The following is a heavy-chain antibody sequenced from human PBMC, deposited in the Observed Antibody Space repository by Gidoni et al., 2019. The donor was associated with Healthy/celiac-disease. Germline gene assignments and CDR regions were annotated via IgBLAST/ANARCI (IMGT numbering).Heavy chain of an antibody. Sequence: QITLKESGPTLVKPTQTLTLTCTFSGFSLSTSGVGVGWIRQPPGKALEWLALIYWNDDKRYSPSLKSRLTITKDTSKNQVVLTMTNMDPVDTATYYCAHSLWYYDSSGYYQLYNWFDPWGQGTLVTVSS. J-gene: IGHJ5*02. CDR3: AHSLWYYDSSGYYQLYNWFDP. D-gene: IGHD3-22*01. CDR2: IYWNDDK. CDR1: GFSLSTSGVG. V-gene: IGHV2-5*01.